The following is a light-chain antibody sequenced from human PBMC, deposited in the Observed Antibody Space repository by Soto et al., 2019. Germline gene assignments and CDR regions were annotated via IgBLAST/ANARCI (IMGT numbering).Light chain of an antibody. V-gene: IGLV1-44*01. CDR1: SSNIGTNT. J-gene: IGLJ3*02. CDR3: AAWDDSLNGWV. Sequence: QSVLTQPPSASGTPGQRVTISCSGRSSNIGTNTVNWYRQLPGTAPKLLIYSNNQRPSGVPDRFSGSKSDTSASLAISGLQSEDEADYYCAAWDDSLNGWVFGGGTKLTVL. CDR2: SNN.